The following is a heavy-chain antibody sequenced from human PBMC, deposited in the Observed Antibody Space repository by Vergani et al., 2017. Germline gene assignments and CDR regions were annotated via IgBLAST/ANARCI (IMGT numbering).Heavy chain of an antibody. J-gene: IGHJ6*02. Sequence: QVQLQESGPGLVKPSETLSLTCGVSGYSISRGYYWSWIRQPPGKGLEWIGYIYYSGSTYYNPSLKSRVTISVDTSKNQFSLKLSAVTAADTAVYYCARDRYYGSGSDYSYYYGMDVWGQGP. CDR3: ARDRYYGSGSDYSYYYGMDV. CDR1: GYSISRGYY. D-gene: IGHD3-10*01. V-gene: IGHV4-30-4*08. CDR2: IYYSGST.